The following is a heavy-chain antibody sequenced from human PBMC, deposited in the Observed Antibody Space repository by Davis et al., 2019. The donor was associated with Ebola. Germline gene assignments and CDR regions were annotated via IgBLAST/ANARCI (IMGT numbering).Heavy chain of an antibody. CDR2: IKQDGSEK. J-gene: IGHJ4*02. V-gene: IGHV3-7*03. CDR3: ARVSSSGDFDY. Sequence: GESLKISCAASGFTFSSYWMSWVRQAPGKGLEWVANIKQDGSEKYYMDSVTGRFTISRDNAKNSLYLQMNSLRVEDTAVYYCARVSSSGDFDYWGQGTLVTVSS. D-gene: IGHD6-6*01. CDR1: GFTFSSYW.